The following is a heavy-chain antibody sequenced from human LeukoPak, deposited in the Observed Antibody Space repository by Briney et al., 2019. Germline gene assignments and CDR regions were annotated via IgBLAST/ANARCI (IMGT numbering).Heavy chain of an antibody. J-gene: IGHJ3*02. CDR3: ARGPDFWSPQDAFDI. CDR2: INPSGGST. V-gene: IGHV1-46*01. Sequence: GASVKVSCKASGYTFTSYYMHWVRQAPGQGLEWMGIINPSGGSTSYAQKFQGRVTVTRDTSISTAYIELSRLISDDTAVYYCARGPDFWSPQDAFDIWGQGTMVTVSS. D-gene: IGHD3-3*01. CDR1: GYTFTSYY.